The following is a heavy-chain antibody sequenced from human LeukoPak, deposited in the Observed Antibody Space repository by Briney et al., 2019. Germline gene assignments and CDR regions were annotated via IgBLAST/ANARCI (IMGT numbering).Heavy chain of an antibody. J-gene: IGHJ4*02. D-gene: IGHD2/OR15-2a*01. CDR3: ARVPIYGRSYFDY. V-gene: IGHV4-4*07. CDR2: IYTSGST. Sequence: ASETLSLTCTVSGGSITIYYWSWIQQPAGKGLEWVGRIYTSGSTNYNPSLKSRLTISVDTSKNQFSLHLSSMTVADTAIYYCARVPIYGRSYFDYWGQGPLVTLSS. CDR1: GGSITIYY.